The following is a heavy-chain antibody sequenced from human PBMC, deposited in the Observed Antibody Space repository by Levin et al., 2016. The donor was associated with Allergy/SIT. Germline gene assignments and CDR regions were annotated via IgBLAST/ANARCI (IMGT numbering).Heavy chain of an antibody. Sequence: VKVSCKASGGTFSSYAISWVRQAPGQGLEWMGGIIPIFGTANYAQKFQGRVTITADESTSTAYMELSSLRSEDTAVYYCASGKWFGELFYYYYGMDVWGQGTTVTVSS. CDR1: GGTFSSYA. D-gene: IGHD3-10*01. CDR3: ASGKWFGELFYYYYGMDV. V-gene: IGHV1-69*13. CDR2: IIPIFGTA. J-gene: IGHJ6*02.